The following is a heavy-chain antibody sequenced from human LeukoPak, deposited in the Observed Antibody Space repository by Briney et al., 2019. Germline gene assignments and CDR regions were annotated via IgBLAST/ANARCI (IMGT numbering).Heavy chain of an antibody. V-gene: IGHV1-2*02. Sequence: GASVKVSCKASGYTFTGYYMHWVRQAPGQGLEWMGWINPNSGGTNYAQKFQGRVTMTRDTSISTAYMELSRLRSDDTAVYYCAGSEVQTYCDILTGYYPPYDAFDIWGQGTMVTVSS. CDR3: AGSEVQTYCDILTGYYPPYDAFDI. D-gene: IGHD3-9*01. CDR2: INPNSGGT. CDR1: GYTFTGYY. J-gene: IGHJ3*02.